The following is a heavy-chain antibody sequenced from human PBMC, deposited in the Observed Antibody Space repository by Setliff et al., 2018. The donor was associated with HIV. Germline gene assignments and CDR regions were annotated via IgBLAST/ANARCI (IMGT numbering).Heavy chain of an antibody. CDR1: GGSISSSSYY. V-gene: IGHV4-39*01. CDR2: IYYSGST. D-gene: IGHD3-22*01. Sequence: LSLTCTVSGGSISSSSYYWGWVRQPPGKGLEWIGSIYYSGSTYYNPSLKSRVTISVDTSKNQFSLKLSSVTAADTAVYYCARQGSKRAMIVVIGAFDIWGQGTMVTVSS. J-gene: IGHJ3*02. CDR3: ARQGSKRAMIVVIGAFDI.